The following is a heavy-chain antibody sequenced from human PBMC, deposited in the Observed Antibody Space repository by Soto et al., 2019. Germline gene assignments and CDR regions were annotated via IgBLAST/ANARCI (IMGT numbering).Heavy chain of an antibody. J-gene: IGHJ2*01. D-gene: IGHD4-17*01. CDR1: GFTFSSYA. CDR2: ISGSGGST. Sequence: GGSLRLSCAASGFTFSSYAMSWVRQAPGKGLEWVSAISGSGGSTYYADSVKGRFTISRDNSKNTLYLQMNSLRAEDTAVYYCAKNAGYGDYGPDWYFDLWGRGTLVTVSS. V-gene: IGHV3-23*01. CDR3: AKNAGYGDYGPDWYFDL.